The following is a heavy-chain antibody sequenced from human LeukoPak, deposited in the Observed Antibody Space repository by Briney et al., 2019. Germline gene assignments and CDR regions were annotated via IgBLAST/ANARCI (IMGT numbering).Heavy chain of an antibody. CDR1: GFTFSNSG. V-gene: IGHV3-30*02. J-gene: IGHJ4*02. D-gene: IGHD2-15*01. Sequence: GGSLRLSCAASGFTFSNSGMHWVRQAPGKGLEWVAFIRYDGRIQYYADSVKGRFTISRDNSENTLYLQMTSLRPEDTAVYYCARDGGDCSGDSCYVDYWGQGTLVTVSS. CDR2: IRYDGRIQ. CDR3: ARDGGDCSGDSCYVDY.